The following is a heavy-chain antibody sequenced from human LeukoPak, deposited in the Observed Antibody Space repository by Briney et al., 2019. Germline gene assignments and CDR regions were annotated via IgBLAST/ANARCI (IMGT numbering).Heavy chain of an antibody. CDR3: ARGLRSGGLLWFREFMPPGIGHNYYYYYMDV. D-gene: IGHD3-10*01. V-gene: IGHV1-8*01. J-gene: IGHJ6*03. Sequence: VSVKVSCKASGYTFTSYDINWVRQATGQGLEWMGWMNPNSGNTGYAQKFQGRVTMTRNTSISTAYMELSSLRSEDTAVYYCARGLRSGGLLWFREFMPPGIGHNYYYYYMDVWGKGTTVTVSS. CDR2: MNPNSGNT. CDR1: GYTFTSYD.